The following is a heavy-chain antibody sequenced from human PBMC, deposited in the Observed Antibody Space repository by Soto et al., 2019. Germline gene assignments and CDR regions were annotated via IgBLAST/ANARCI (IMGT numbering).Heavy chain of an antibody. CDR1: GDSVSSNSAA. J-gene: IGHJ4*02. Sequence: KQSQTLSLPCAISGDSVSSNSAAWNWIRQSPSRGLEWLGRTYYRSKWYNDYAVSVKSRITINPDTSKNQFSLQLNSVTPEDTAVYYCARDLVGYCSGGSCYYPFDYWGQGTLVTVSS. CDR3: ARDLVGYCSGGSCYYPFDY. D-gene: IGHD2-15*01. V-gene: IGHV6-1*01. CDR2: TYYRSKWYN.